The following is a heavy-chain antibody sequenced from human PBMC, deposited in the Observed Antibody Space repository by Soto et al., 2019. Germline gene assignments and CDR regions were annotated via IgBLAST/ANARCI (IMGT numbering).Heavy chain of an antibody. D-gene: IGHD2-2*01. CDR2: VNHSGTT. CDR1: GGSFSGYY. J-gene: IGHJ4*02. CDR3: ERGIGYCSSINCYSSRRLRFDS. Sequence: HVQLQQWGAGLLKPSETLSLTCAVYGGSFSGYYWTWIRQSPEKGLAWIGEVNHSGTTYYNPSLKTRVTISVHTPTNQFSLKMSSVTAADTAVYYCERGIGYCSSINCYSSRRLRFDSWGQGTLVTVSS. V-gene: IGHV4-34*01.